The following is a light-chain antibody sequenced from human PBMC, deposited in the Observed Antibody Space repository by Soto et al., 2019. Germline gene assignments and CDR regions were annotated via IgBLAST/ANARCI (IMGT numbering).Light chain of an antibody. J-gene: IGLJ1*01. Sequence: QSALTQPASVSGSPGQSITISCTGTSSDVGSYNYVSWYQQHPGKAPKLMIYDVRNRPSGVSNRFSGSKSGNTASLTISGLQAEDEDDYYCGSYTSSSTPYVFGTGTKLTVL. CDR3: GSYTSSSTPYV. CDR2: DVR. V-gene: IGLV2-14*01. CDR1: SSDVGSYNY.